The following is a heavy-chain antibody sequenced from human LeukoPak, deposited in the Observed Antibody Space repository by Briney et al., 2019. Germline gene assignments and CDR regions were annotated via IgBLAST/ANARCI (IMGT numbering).Heavy chain of an antibody. Sequence: ASVKVSCKTSGYTFINYDINWVRQATGQGLEWMGWMNPKSGNTGSAQRFQGRVTMTRDTSISTAYMELSSLASEDTAVHYCARGGYYYDSSGYSHLPDYWGQGTLVTVSA. CDR3: ARGGYYYDSSGYSHLPDY. V-gene: IGHV1-8*01. J-gene: IGHJ4*02. D-gene: IGHD3-22*01. CDR2: MNPKSGNT. CDR1: GYTFINYD.